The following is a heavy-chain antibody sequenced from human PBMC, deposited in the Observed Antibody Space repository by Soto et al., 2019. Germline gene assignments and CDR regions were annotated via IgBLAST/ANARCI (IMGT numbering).Heavy chain of an antibody. CDR1: GFTFSSYA. CDR2: ISGSGGST. D-gene: IGHD2-15*01. Sequence: PGGSLRLSCAASGFTFSSYAMSWVRQAPGKGLGWVSAISGSGGSTDYADSAKGRFTISRDHSKNTLYLQMNSLRAEDTAVYYCAKVHCSADSCYSGFDYWGQGTLVTVSS. J-gene: IGHJ4*02. CDR3: AKVHCSADSCYSGFDY. V-gene: IGHV3-23*01.